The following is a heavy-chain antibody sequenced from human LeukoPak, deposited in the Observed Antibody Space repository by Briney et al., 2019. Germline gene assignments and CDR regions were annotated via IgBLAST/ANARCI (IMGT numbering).Heavy chain of an antibody. CDR2: INPNSGGT. Sequence: ASVKVSCKASGYTFTGYYMHWVRQAPGQGLEWMGWINPNSGGTNYAQKFQGRVTMTRDTSISTAYMQLSRLRSDDTAVYYCARVTGRHFDWLPYFDYWGQGTLATVSS. D-gene: IGHD3-9*01. CDR3: ARVTGRHFDWLPYFDY. J-gene: IGHJ4*02. V-gene: IGHV1-2*02. CDR1: GYTFTGYY.